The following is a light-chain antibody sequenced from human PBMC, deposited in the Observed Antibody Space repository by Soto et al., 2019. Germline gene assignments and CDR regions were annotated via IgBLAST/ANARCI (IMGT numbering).Light chain of an antibody. CDR1: QSVSSY. Sequence: EIVLTQSPATLSLSPGERATLSCRASQSVSSYLACYQQKPGQAPRLLIYDASNRATGIPARFSGSGSGTDFTLTISSLEPEDFAVYYCQQRGDWPPITFGQGTRLEI. J-gene: IGKJ5*01. CDR3: QQRGDWPPIT. CDR2: DAS. V-gene: IGKV3-11*01.